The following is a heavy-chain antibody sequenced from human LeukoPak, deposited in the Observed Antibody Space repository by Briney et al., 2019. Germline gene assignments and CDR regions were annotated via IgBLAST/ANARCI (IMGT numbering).Heavy chain of an antibody. Sequence: GESLKIPCQGSGYSFTTYWIGWVRQMPGKGLEWMGIIYPSDSDTKYSPSLQGQVTISADTSTNTAYLQWSSLKDSDAAVYFCARQRYCSAGSCFSWYDAFDIWGQGTVVTVSS. CDR3: ARQRYCSAGSCFSWYDAFDI. J-gene: IGHJ3*02. CDR1: GYSFTTYW. V-gene: IGHV5-51*01. D-gene: IGHD2-15*01. CDR2: IYPSDSDT.